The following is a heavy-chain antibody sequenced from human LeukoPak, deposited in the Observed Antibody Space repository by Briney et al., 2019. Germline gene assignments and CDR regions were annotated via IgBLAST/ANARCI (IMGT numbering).Heavy chain of an antibody. CDR2: FDPEDGET. J-gene: IGHJ5*02. D-gene: IGHD3-10*01. Sequence: ASVKVSCKVSGYTLTELSMHWVRQAPGKGLEWMGGFDPEDGETIYAQKFQGRVTMTEDTSTDTAYLELSSLRSEDTAVYYCAILQHYGDLAWFDPWGQGTLVTVSS. CDR1: GYTLTELS. CDR3: AILQHYGDLAWFDP. V-gene: IGHV1-24*01.